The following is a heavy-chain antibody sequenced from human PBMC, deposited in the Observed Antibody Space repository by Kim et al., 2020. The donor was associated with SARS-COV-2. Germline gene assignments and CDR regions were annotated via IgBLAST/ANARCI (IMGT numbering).Heavy chain of an antibody. CDR3: ARLAVRDYYYGMDV. V-gene: IGHV4-59*13. CDR2: IYYSGST. D-gene: IGHD4-4*01. CDR1: GGSISSYY. J-gene: IGHJ6*02. Sequence: SETLSLTCTVSGGSISSYYWSWIRQPPGKGLEWIGYIYYSGSTNYNPSLKSRVTISVDTSKNQFSLKLSSVTAADTAVYYCARLAVRDYYYGMDVWGQGTTVTVSS.